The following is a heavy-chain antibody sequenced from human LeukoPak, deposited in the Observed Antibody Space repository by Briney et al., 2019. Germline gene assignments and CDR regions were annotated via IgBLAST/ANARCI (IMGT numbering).Heavy chain of an antibody. CDR1: GGSFSGYY. V-gene: IGHV4-34*01. Sequence: SETLSLTCAVYGGSFSGYYWSWIRQPPGKGLEWIGEINHSGSTNYNPSLKSRVTISVDTSNTQFSLKLSSVTAADTAVYYCARSAAYYYGSGSYFPYWGQGTLVTVSS. D-gene: IGHD3-10*01. CDR3: ARSAAYYYGSGSYFPY. J-gene: IGHJ4*02. CDR2: INHSGST.